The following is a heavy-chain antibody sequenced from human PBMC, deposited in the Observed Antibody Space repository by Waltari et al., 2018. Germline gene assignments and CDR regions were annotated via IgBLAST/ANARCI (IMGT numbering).Heavy chain of an antibody. CDR1: GVSMRSGEYY. D-gene: IGHD3-10*01. Sequence: QVQLQESGPGLVKPLQTLSLTCTVSGVSMRSGEYYWSWIRQPAGKGLEWIGYIYTSGRATYNPSLKSRVSMSIDTFKNQFSLNLKSVTAADTAVYYCARHDSGHYGSGIDYWGQGTLVSVSS. V-gene: IGHV4-61*09. CDR2: IYTSGRA. CDR3: ARHDSGHYGSGIDY. J-gene: IGHJ4*02.